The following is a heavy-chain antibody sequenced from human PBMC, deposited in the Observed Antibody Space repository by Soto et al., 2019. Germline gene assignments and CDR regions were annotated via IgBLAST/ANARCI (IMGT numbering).Heavy chain of an antibody. CDR1: RFTFSSYS. D-gene: IGHD3-22*01. CDR3: ARDYYFDSSGRPSWFDP. Sequence: EVQLVESGGGLVKPGGSLRLSCAASRFTFSSYSMNWVRQAPGKGLEWVSSISSSGNYISYADSVKGRFTISRDNAKNSRFLQMNSLRAEDTALYYCARDYYFDSSGRPSWFDPWGQGTLVTVSS. CDR2: ISSSGNYI. V-gene: IGHV3-21*01. J-gene: IGHJ5*02.